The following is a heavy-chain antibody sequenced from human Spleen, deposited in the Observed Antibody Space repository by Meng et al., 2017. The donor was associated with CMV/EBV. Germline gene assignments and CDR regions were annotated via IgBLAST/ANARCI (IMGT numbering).Heavy chain of an antibody. V-gene: IGHV3-7*01. D-gene: IGHD3-3*01. Sequence: GGSLRLSCTVSGFTFSNYWMSWLRQVPGKGLERVANIRQDGSESYYVGSMGGRFTISRDNAKRSLYLAMNSLRADDTAVYYCARDSAYDFWSGRRQVYYYYYGMDVWGQGTTVTVSS. CDR1: GFTFSNYW. CDR3: ARDSAYDFWSGRRQVYYYYYGMDV. CDR2: IRQDGSES. J-gene: IGHJ6*02.